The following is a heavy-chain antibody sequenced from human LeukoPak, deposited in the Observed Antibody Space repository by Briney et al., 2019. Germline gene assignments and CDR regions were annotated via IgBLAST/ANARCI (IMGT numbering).Heavy chain of an antibody. Sequence: PGGSLRLSCAASGFTFSSYTMNWVRQAPGKGLEWVSSISSSSSSYIYYADSVKGRFTISRHHAKSSLFLQMNSLRAEDTAVYYCARPREYSGYVLDYWGQGTLVTVSS. D-gene: IGHD5-12*01. CDR3: ARPREYSGYVLDY. CDR1: GFTFSSYT. V-gene: IGHV3-21*01. CDR2: ISSSSSSYI. J-gene: IGHJ4*02.